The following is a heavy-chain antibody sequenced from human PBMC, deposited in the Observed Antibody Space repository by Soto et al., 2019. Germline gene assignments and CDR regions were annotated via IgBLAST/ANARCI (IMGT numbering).Heavy chain of an antibody. CDR2: FYSSGSI. CDR1: GYSISAGGYY. D-gene: IGHD6-19*01. J-gene: IGHJ5*02. CDR3: ARMYSSGSGWFHP. Sequence: LQESGPGLVKPSQTLSLTCFVSGYSISAGGYYWSWIRHHPGKGLEWIGSFYSSGSIIYNPSLSSRFSISGDTSSNKFSMSLTSVTAADTARYYCARMYSSGSGWFHPWGQGTLVTVSS. V-gene: IGHV4-31*03.